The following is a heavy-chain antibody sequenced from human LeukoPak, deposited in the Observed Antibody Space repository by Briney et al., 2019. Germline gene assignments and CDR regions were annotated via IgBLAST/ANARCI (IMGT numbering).Heavy chain of an antibody. D-gene: IGHD3-10*01. J-gene: IGHJ5*02. CDR3: AKGAEMVRGESDGRRIA. V-gene: IGHV4-59*01. Sequence: PSETLSLTCTVSGGSISSYYWSWIRQPPGKGLEWIGYIYYSGSTNYNPSLKSRVTISVDTSKNQFSLKLSSVTAADTAVYYCAKGAEMVRGESDGRRIAWGQGTLVTVSS. CDR1: GGSISSYY. CDR2: IYYSGST.